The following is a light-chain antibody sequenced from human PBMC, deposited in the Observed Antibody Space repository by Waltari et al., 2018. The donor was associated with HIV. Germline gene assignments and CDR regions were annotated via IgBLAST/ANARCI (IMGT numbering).Light chain of an antibody. J-gene: IGLJ2*01. CDR2: GKK. V-gene: IGLV3-19*01. CDR1: SLRGYY. Sequence: SSELTQDPTMSVALGQTVRITCHGDSLRGYYASWYQQKPGQAALIVIYGKKSRPSGSPDRFSASSSGDTSSLTVTGAQAEDEADYYCSSRDSSGNRVVFGGGTRLTVL. CDR3: SSRDSSGNRVV.